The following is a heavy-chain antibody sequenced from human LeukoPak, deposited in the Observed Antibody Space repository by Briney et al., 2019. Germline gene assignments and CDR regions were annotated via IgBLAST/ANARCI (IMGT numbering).Heavy chain of an antibody. Sequence: SETLSLTCTVSGGSISSYYWSWIRQPPGKGLEWIGYIYYSGSTNYNPSLKSRVTISVDTSKNQFSLKLSSVTAADTAVYYCARSLMTTVLHWFDPWGQGTLVTVSS. J-gene: IGHJ5*02. D-gene: IGHD4-17*01. V-gene: IGHV4-59*01. CDR3: ARSLMTTVLHWFDP. CDR1: GGSISSYY. CDR2: IYYSGST.